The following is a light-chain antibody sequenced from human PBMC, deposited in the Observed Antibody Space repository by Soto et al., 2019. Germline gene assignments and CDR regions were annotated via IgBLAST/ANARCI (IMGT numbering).Light chain of an antibody. CDR1: QSVSSN. V-gene: IGKV3-15*01. J-gene: IGKJ2*01. Sequence: EIVMTQSPATLSVSPGERATLSCRARQSVSSNLAWYQQKPGQAPRLLIYGASTRATGIPARFSGSRSGTEFTLTISSLQSEDFAVYYCQQYNNWSYTFGQGTKLAIK. CDR2: GAS. CDR3: QQYNNWSYT.